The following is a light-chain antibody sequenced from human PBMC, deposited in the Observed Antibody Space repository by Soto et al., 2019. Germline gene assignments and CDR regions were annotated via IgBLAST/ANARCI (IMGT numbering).Light chain of an antibody. CDR3: LQYGLSRWT. CDR1: QSVTANY. Sequence: EIALTQSPGTLSLSPGERATLSCRGSQSVTANYLAWYQQKPGQTPRLLIYAASIGATGNPDRFRGSGSGTHFPLTIRRLEPEDTELYYCLQYGLSRWTFRQATKVEVK. V-gene: IGKV3-20*01. CDR2: AAS. J-gene: IGKJ1*01.